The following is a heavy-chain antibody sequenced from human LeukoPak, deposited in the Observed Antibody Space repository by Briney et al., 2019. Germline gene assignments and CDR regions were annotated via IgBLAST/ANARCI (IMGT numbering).Heavy chain of an antibody. CDR2: ITSSGTYI. J-gene: IGHJ4*02. CDR3: AKPMVRGAAFDY. Sequence: GGSLRLSCAASGFTFNNYNMNWVRQAPGRALEWVSSITSSGTYIFYADSVKGRFTISRDNSKNTLYLQMNSLRAEDTAVYYCAKPMVRGAAFDYWGQGTLVTVSS. CDR1: GFTFNNYN. D-gene: IGHD3-10*01. V-gene: IGHV3-21*04.